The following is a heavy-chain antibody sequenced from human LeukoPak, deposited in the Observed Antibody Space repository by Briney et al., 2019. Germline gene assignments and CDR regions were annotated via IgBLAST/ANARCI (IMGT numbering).Heavy chain of an antibody. CDR1: EFSFGSNY. CDR2: IYSGGST. CDR3: GPSGYHNT. J-gene: IGHJ4*02. Sequence: GGSLRLSCAASEFSFGSNYMTWVRQAPGKGLEWVSLIYSGGSTYYADSVKGRFTISRDNSKNTLYLQMNSLRAEDTAVYARGPSGYHNTGGQGTLVTVSS. D-gene: IGHD5-12*01. V-gene: IGHV3-66*01.